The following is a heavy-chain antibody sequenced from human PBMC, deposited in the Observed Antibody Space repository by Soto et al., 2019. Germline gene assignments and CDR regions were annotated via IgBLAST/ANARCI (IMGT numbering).Heavy chain of an antibody. D-gene: IGHD6-19*01. V-gene: IGHV3-33*08. J-gene: IGHJ4*02. CDR3: VRDGHSGWHFDS. CDR2: MSYDGSDT. Sequence: PGGSLRLSCVGSGFIFSNNGMHWVRQTPGKGLEWVAFMSYDGSDTFYADSVKGRFTISRDNSKNTLFLHMSNLRVEDTAVYYCVRDGHSGWHFDSWGQGALVTVSS. CDR1: GFIFSNNG.